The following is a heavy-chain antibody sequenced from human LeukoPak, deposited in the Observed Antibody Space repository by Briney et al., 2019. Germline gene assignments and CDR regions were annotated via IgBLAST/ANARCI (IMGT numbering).Heavy chain of an antibody. CDR3: ARDSSPYCGDDCYFDAFDL. V-gene: IGHV3-7*03. J-gene: IGHJ3*01. Sequence: PGGSLRLSCAASGFTFSDYSMIWIRQSPGKGLEWVANINRDGSKNHFVDSVKGRFTISRDNAKNFLYLQMNSLRAEDTAVYFCARDSSPYCGDDCYFDAFDLWGQGTMVTVSS. CDR1: GFTFSDYS. CDR2: INRDGSKN. D-gene: IGHD2-21*02.